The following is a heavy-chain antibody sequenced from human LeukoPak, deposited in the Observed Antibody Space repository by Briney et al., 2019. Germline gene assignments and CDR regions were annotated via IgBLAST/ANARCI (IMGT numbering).Heavy chain of an antibody. CDR3: ARELGSYEGGYYGMDV. Sequence: GGSLRLSCAASGFTFSTRWMSWVRQAPGKGLEWVANINEDGSGKNYVESLKGRFTISRDNAKNSLYLQMNSLRAEDTALYYCARELGSYEGGYYGMDVWGQGTTVTVSS. CDR2: INEDGSGK. CDR1: GFTFSTRW. J-gene: IGHJ6*02. D-gene: IGHD1-26*01. V-gene: IGHV3-7*01.